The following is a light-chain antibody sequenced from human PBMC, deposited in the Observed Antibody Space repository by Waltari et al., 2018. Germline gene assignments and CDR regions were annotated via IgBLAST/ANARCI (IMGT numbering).Light chain of an antibody. V-gene: IGLV2-23*02. CDR1: SSAIGSSIL. CDR3: SSYAASTTF. CDR2: DVN. J-gene: IGLJ2*01. Sequence: QSALTQPASVSGSPGQSITLSCTGTSSAIGSSILVSWYQQHPGKAPRLMIYDVNRRHSGVSVRFSGSKSGKTASLTISVLQAEDEADYYCSSYAASTTFFGGGTKVTVL.